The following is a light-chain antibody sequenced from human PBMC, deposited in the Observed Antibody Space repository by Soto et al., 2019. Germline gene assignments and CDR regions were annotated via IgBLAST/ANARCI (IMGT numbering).Light chain of an antibody. CDR1: QSVTNN. J-gene: IGKJ4*01. Sequence: VMTQSPATLSVSPGERVTISCRASQSVTNNLAWYQQKPGQAPRLLIYGAPTRATGFPARFSGSGSGTEFTLAISSLPSEDFAIYHCQQYNDWPLTFGGGTKVEIK. CDR3: QQYNDWPLT. V-gene: IGKV3-15*01. CDR2: GAP.